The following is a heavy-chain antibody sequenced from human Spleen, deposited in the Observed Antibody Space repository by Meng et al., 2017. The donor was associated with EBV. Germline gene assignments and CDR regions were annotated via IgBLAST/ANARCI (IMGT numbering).Heavy chain of an antibody. CDR2: ISSSGST. CDR1: GASISDSSAY. J-gene: IGHJ5*02. D-gene: IGHD3-10*01. CDR3: ARDFVRGPTGFDR. V-gene: IGHV4-39*02. Sequence: QVQLQGSVPALVRPSETPSLTCGVSGASISDSSAYWGWIRQSPRKGLEWIGTISSSGSTFYNPSLESRLTLSVDTTENHFALKLTSVTAADTAMYYCARDFVRGPTGFDRWGQGTLVTVSS.